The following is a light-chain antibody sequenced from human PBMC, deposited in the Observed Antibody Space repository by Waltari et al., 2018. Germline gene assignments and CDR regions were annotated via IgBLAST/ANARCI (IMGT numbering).Light chain of an antibody. CDR2: EVN. J-gene: IGLJ1*01. CDR3: ASYAGTSNYV. Sequence: QSALTQPPSASGSPGQSVTITCTGTRSAVGVFSYVSWYRQLPGKAPQVLIYEVNQRPSGVPNRFSGSKSGNTAFLTVSGLQAEDEGEYYCASYAGTSNYVFGTGTKVTVL. CDR1: RSAVGVFSY. V-gene: IGLV2-8*01.